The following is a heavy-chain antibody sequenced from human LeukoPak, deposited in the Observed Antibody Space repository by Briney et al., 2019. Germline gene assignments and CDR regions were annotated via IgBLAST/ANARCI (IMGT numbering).Heavy chain of an antibody. CDR2: IYTSGST. CDR3: ARGSNYPGWFDP. V-gene: IGHV4-61*02. D-gene: IGHD4-11*01. CDR1: GGTVNSGTYY. J-gene: IGHJ5*02. Sequence: PSETLSLTCTVSGGTVNSGTYYWSWIRQPAGKGLEWIGRIYTSGSTNYNPSLKSRVTISVDTSKNQFSLKLSSVTAADTAVYYYARGSNYPGWFDPWGQGTLVTVSS.